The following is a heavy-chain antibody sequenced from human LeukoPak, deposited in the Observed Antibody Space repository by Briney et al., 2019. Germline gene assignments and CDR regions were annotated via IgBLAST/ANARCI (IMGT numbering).Heavy chain of an antibody. V-gene: IGHV4-59*08. CDR2: IYDSVFT. Sequence: SQTLSLTCTVSGGSISSYYWSWIRQPPGKGLEWIGYIYDSVFTKYNPSLKSRVTISVDTSKSQFSLRLSSVTAADTAVYYCASLGGDWGAFDIWGQGTMVTVSS. CDR3: ASLGGDWGAFDI. J-gene: IGHJ3*02. D-gene: IGHD2-21*02. CDR1: GGSISSYY.